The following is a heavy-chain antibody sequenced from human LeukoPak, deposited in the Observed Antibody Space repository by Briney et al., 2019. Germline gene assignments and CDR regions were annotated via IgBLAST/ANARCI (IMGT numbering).Heavy chain of an antibody. D-gene: IGHD3-9*01. CDR3: ARDPLTLYDYYMDV. Sequence: PGGSLRLSCAASGFTFSSYAMSWVRQAPGKGLEWVAKIKQDGSEKYYGDSVKGRFTISRDNAKNSLYLQMNSLRAEDTAVYYCARDPLTLYDYYMDVWGKGTTVTVSS. J-gene: IGHJ6*03. V-gene: IGHV3-7*01. CDR1: GFTFSSYA. CDR2: IKQDGSEK.